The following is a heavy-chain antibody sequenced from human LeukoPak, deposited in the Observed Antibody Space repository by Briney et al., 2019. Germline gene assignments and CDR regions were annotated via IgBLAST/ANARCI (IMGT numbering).Heavy chain of an antibody. D-gene: IGHD5-12*01. CDR2: IKEDGSEK. CDR1: GFIFSHYW. V-gene: IGHV3-7*01. CDR3: ARRPWPDY. J-gene: IGHJ4*02. Sequence: GGSLRLSCAASGFIFSHYWMSWVRQAPGMGLEWVANIKEDGSEKYYVDSVKGRFTISRDNAKNSLYLQMNSLRAEDTAVYYCARRPWPDYWGQGTLVTVSS.